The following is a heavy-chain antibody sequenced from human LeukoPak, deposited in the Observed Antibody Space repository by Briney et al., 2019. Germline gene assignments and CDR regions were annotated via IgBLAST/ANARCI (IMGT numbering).Heavy chain of an antibody. J-gene: IGHJ4*02. CDR3: ARGGTYVDY. Sequence: PGGSLRLSCAASGFTFSSYWMSWVRQAPGKGLEWVSSISSSGTYIYYADSVKSRFTISRDNAKNSLYLQMNSRRAGDTAVYYCARGGTYVDYWGQGTLVTVSS. CDR1: GFTFSSYW. CDR2: ISSSGTYI. V-gene: IGHV3-21*01. D-gene: IGHD3-16*01.